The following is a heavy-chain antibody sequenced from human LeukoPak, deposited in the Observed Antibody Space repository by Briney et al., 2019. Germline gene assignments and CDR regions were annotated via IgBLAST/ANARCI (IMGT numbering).Heavy chain of an antibody. Sequence: GGSLRLSCAASGFTFSSYGMHWVRQAPGKGLEWVAFIRYDGSNKYYADSVKGRFTISRDNSKNTPYLQMNSLRAEDTAVYYCEKDRGGLNWGLSGDFDYWGQGTLVTVSS. V-gene: IGHV3-30*02. CDR1: GFTFSSYG. CDR3: EKDRGGLNWGLSGDFDY. J-gene: IGHJ4*02. CDR2: IRYDGSNK. D-gene: IGHD7-27*01.